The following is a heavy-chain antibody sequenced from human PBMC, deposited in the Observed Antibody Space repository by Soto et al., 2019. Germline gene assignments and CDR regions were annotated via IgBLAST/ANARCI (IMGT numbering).Heavy chain of an antibody. Sequence: SETLSLTCTVSGGSLSSYYWSWIRQPPGKGLEWIGYVHYSGGTNYNPSLKSRVTISVDTSKNQFSLRLSSVTAADTAVYYCARVDYDVLTGYYFDYWGQGTLVTVSS. D-gene: IGHD3-9*01. V-gene: IGHV4-59*01. CDR3: ARVDYDVLTGYYFDY. CDR2: VHYSGGT. CDR1: GGSLSSYY. J-gene: IGHJ4*02.